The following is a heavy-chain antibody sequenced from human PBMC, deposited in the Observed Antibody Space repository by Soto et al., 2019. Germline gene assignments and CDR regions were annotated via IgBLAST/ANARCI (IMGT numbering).Heavy chain of an antibody. Sequence: ASVKVSCTASGYTFPTYGIAWVRQAPGQGLEWMGWISVYNGFTHYAQKFRGRVTVTAETSTSTVYMELRSLTSDDTAVYYCAREFEGQSSSWPFDYWGQGTLVTVSS. J-gene: IGHJ4*02. D-gene: IGHD6-13*01. V-gene: IGHV1-18*01. CDR1: GYTFPTYG. CDR2: ISVYNGFT. CDR3: AREFEGQSSSWPFDY.